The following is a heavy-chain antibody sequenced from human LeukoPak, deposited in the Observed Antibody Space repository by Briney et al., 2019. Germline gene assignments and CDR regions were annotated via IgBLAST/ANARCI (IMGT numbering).Heavy chain of an antibody. J-gene: IGHJ3*02. CDR2: IYSGSTT. Sequence: GGSLRLSCAVSGFTFSDYYMSWVRQAPGKGLEWVSVIYSGSTTHYVDSVQGRFTISRDNSKNTLYLQMNSLRAEDTAMYYCARAVTAAFDIWGQGTMVTVSS. CDR1: GFTFSDYY. V-gene: IGHV3-53*01. D-gene: IGHD2-21*02. CDR3: ARAVTAAFDI.